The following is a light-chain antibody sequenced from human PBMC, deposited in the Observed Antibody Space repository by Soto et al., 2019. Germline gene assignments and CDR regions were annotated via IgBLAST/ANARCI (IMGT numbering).Light chain of an antibody. Sequence: QSALTQPASVSGSPGQSITISCTGTSSDVDGYNYVSCYQQHPGKDPKLMIYEVSNRNSGVSNRVSGSKSGNTASLTIAVLQADEEADYDCSTYTSISTRVFGGGTKLTV. CDR2: EVS. CDR3: STYTSISTRV. J-gene: IGLJ2*01. CDR1: SSDVDGYNY. V-gene: IGLV2-14*01.